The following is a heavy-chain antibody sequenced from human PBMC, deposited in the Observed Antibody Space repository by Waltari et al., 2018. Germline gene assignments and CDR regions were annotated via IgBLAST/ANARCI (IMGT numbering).Heavy chain of an antibody. Sequence: QLQLQESGPGLVKPSEPLSLTCTVSGGSISSSTHYWAWLRPPPGKGLEWIGSIYYSGSTYYNPSLKSRVSISVDTSKNQFSLKLSSVTAADTAVYYCARHSSSARPNFDYWGQGALVTVSS. CDR2: IYYSGST. V-gene: IGHV4-39*01. CDR1: GGSISSSTHY. D-gene: IGHD6-6*01. J-gene: IGHJ4*02. CDR3: ARHSSSARPNFDY.